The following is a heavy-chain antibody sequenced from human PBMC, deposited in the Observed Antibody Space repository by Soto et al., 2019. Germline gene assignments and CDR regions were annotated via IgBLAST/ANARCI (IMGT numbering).Heavy chain of an antibody. CDR3: ARDFPLSEYRYSGSYYYNY. Sequence: GGSLRLSCAASGFTVSSNYMSWVRQAPGKGLEWVSVIYNSGTTYYADSVKGRFTISRDTSRNTLYLQMNSLRAEDTAVYYCARDFPLSEYRYSGSYYYNYWGQGTLVTVSS. CDR2: IYNSGTT. J-gene: IGHJ4*02. V-gene: IGHV3-53*01. CDR1: GFTVSSNY. D-gene: IGHD1-26*01.